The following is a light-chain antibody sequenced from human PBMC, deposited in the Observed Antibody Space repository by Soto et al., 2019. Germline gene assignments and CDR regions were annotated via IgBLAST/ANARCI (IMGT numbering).Light chain of an antibody. CDR2: DVS. CDR3: QQFHNYPLT. CDR1: QAISSA. V-gene: IGKV1D-13*01. J-gene: IGKJ4*01. Sequence: AIQMTQSPSSLSASAGDSVTIPCRASQAISSALAWYQQKPGKPPKLLIYDVSTLEGGLPSRFSGSGSGTDFTLSSSSLQPEDFANYCCQQFHNYPLTFGGGTKVE.